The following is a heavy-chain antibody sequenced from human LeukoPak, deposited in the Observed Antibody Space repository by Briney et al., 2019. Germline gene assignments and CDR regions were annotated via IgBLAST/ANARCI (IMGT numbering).Heavy chain of an antibody. J-gene: IGHJ4*02. CDR3: ARDPGGYSGVYFDY. CDR1: GFTSSSYS. CDR2: ISSSSSYI. Sequence: GGSLRLSCAASGFTSSSYSMNWVRQAPGKGLEWVSSISSSSSYIYYADSVKGRFTISRDNAKNSLYLQMNSLRAEDTAVYYCARDPGGYSGVYFDYWGQGTLVTVSS. D-gene: IGHD5-12*01. V-gene: IGHV3-21*01.